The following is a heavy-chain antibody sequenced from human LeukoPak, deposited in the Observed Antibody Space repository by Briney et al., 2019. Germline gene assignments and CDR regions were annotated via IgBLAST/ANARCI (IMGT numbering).Heavy chain of an antibody. V-gene: IGHV3-33*06. CDR3: AKARPSSSSGYYYYYMDV. D-gene: IGHD6-6*01. J-gene: IGHJ6*03. Sequence: GGSRRPSWAPSGFTSGSICMHWVRQAPGRGRGWVAVIWVVGSNKYYADSVKGRFTISRDNSKNTLYLQMNSLRAEDTAVYYCAKARPSSSSGYYYYYMDVWGKGTTVTVSS. CDR2: IWVVGSNK. CDR1: GFTSGSIC.